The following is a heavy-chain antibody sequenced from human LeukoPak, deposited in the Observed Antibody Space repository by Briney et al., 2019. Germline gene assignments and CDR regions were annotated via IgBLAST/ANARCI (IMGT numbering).Heavy chain of an antibody. Sequence: GGSLGLSCAASGFTFSSYAMHWVRQAPGKGLEWVAVISYDGSNKYYADSVKGRFTISRDNSKNTLYLQMNSLRAEDTAVYYCARDYCSGGSCYQDYWGQGTLVTVSS. CDR3: ARDYCSGGSCYQDY. CDR2: ISYDGSNK. J-gene: IGHJ4*02. D-gene: IGHD2-15*01. CDR1: GFTFSSYA. V-gene: IGHV3-30-3*01.